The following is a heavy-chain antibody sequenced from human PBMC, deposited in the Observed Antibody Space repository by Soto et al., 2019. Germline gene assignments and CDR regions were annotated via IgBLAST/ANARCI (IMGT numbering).Heavy chain of an antibody. CDR3: TASSWTGAGLDF. CDR1: GYTFTSWD. CDR2: MNPRSGNT. J-gene: IGHJ4*01. V-gene: IGHV1-8*01. Sequence: ASVNVSCKASGYTFTSWDVYWVRQAAGQGLEWMGYMNPRSGNTGYEQKFQGRVTMTRDTSISTAYMELSSLTSDDTAVYYCTASSWTGAGLDFWGQGTPVTVSS. D-gene: IGHD6-13*01.